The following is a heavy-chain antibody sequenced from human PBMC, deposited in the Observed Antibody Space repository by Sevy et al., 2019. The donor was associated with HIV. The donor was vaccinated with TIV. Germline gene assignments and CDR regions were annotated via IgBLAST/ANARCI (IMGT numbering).Heavy chain of an antibody. D-gene: IGHD4-17*01. CDR2: IYQDGSEK. V-gene: IGHV3-7*01. Sequence: GGSLRLSCAASGFSFRSYWMTWVRQAPGKGLEWVASIYQDGSEKYYMDSVKGRFTVSRDNAKNSLFLQMNSLRVEDRAVYYCAREGGYGDYMLSYYYGMDVWGQGTTVTVSS. CDR1: GFSFRSYW. J-gene: IGHJ6*02. CDR3: AREGGYGDYMLSYYYGMDV.